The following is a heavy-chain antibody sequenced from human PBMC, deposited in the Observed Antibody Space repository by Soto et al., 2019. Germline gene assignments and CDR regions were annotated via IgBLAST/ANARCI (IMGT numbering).Heavy chain of an antibody. CDR1: GFIFKNYA. D-gene: IGHD6-6*01. CDR3: TKSSGGSSSVGMDY. Sequence: QVQLVESGGGVVQPGRSLRLSCAGSGFIFKNYALNWVRQAPGKGLEWVASITRDGYNKYYADSVKGRFTISRDNSRDTLSLQMTAPTIEDSSVYYCTKSSGGSSSVGMDYWGQGTRVTVSS. V-gene: IGHV3-30*04. J-gene: IGHJ4*02. CDR2: ITRDGYNK.